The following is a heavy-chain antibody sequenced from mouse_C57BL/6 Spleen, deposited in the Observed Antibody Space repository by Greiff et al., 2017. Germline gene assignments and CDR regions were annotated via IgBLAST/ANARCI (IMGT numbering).Heavy chain of an antibody. V-gene: IGHV1-55*01. CDR3: TRFSTTVLWYFDV. D-gene: IGHD1-1*01. CDR2: IYPGSGRT. CDR1: GYTFTSYW. J-gene: IGHJ1*03. Sequence: QVQLQQPGAELVKPGASVKMSCKASGYTFTSYWITWVKQRPGQGLEWIGDIYPGSGRTNYNEKFKSKATLTVDTSSSTAYMQLSSLPSEDSAVYYCTRFSTTVLWYFDVWGTGTTVTVSS.